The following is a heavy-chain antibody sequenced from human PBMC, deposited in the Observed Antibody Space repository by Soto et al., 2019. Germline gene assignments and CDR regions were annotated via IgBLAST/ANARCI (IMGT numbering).Heavy chain of an antibody. CDR1: GGSISSDY. J-gene: IGHJ4*02. CDR2: IYYSGSI. Sequence: PEETLSLTCTVSGGSISSDYWSWIRQPPGKGLEWIGFIYYSGSINYNPSFESRVAISVDTSKNQFSLNLTSVTAADTAVYYCAKSLWDTSGWKTDDWGQGTLVTVSS. CDR3: AKSLWDTSGWKTDD. D-gene: IGHD6-19*01. V-gene: IGHV4-59*08.